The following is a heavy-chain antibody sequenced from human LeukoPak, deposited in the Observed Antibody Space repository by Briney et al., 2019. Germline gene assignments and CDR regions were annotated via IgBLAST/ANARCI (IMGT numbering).Heavy chain of an antibody. D-gene: IGHD5-24*01. CDR3: ARPQDGYNGFDC. CDR2: INSDGSNR. V-gene: IGHV3-74*01. CDR1: GFTFTSSW. J-gene: IGHJ4*02. Sequence: PGGSLRLSCAASGFTFTSSWMHWVRQTPGKGLVWVSRINSDGSNRNYADSVKGRFTISRDNPKNALYLQMDSLRAEDAAVYYCARPQDGYNGFDCWGQGTLVTVSS.